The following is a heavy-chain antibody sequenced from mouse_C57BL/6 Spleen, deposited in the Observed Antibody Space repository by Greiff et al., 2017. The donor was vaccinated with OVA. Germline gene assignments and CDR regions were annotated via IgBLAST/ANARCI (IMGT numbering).Heavy chain of an antibody. V-gene: IGHV5-12*01. Sequence: EVNVVESGGGLVQPGGSLKLSCAASGFTFSDYYMYWVRQTPEKRLEWVAYISNGGGSTYYPDTVKGRFTISRDNAKNTLYLQMSRLKSEDTAMYYCSRRGYDYDGDYYAMDYWGQGTSVTVSS. CDR2: ISNGGGST. CDR1: GFTFSDYY. CDR3: SRRGYDYDGDYYAMDY. D-gene: IGHD2-4*01. J-gene: IGHJ4*01.